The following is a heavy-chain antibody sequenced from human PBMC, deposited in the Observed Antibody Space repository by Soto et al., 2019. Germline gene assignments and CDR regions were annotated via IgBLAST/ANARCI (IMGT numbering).Heavy chain of an antibody. Sequence: GGSLRLSCAASGFTFSSYAMSWVRQAPGKGLEWVSAISGSGGSTYYADSVEGRFTISRDNSKNTLYLQMNSLRAEDTAVYYCANDARRDDFWSGYPLHYYYYGMDVWGQGTTVTVSS. CDR2: ISGSGGST. CDR3: ANDARRDDFWSGYPLHYYYYGMDV. V-gene: IGHV3-23*01. CDR1: GFTFSSYA. D-gene: IGHD3-3*01. J-gene: IGHJ6*02.